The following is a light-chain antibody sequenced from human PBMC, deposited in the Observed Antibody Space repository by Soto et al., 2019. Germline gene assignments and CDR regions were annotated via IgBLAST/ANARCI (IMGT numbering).Light chain of an antibody. V-gene: IGKV3-15*01. CDR1: QSVRSN. CDR3: QHYNNWPPWT. J-gene: IGKJ1*01. CDR2: GAS. Sequence: DIVMTQSPATLSVSPGDRVTLSCRASQSVRSNLAWYQQAPGQAPRLLIYGASTRATGIPARFSGSGSGTEFTLTISSLQSEDFAVYYCQHYNNWPPWTFGHGTKV.